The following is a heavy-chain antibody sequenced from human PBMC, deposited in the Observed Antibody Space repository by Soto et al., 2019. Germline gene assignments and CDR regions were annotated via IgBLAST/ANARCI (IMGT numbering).Heavy chain of an antibody. D-gene: IGHD6-19*01. CDR2: IYPGDSDT. V-gene: IGHV5-51*01. J-gene: IGHJ4*02. CDR3: ARTSRFQWLIDY. CDR1: GYSFSSDW. Sequence: PGESLKISCKGSGYSFSSDWIGWVRQMPGKGLEWMGIIYPGDSDTRYSPSFQDQVTISADKSISTAYLQWSSLKASDTAMYYCARTSRFQWLIDYWGQGTLVSVSS.